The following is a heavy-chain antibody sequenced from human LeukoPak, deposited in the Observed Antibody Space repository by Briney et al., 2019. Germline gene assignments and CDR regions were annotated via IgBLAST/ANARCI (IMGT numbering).Heavy chain of an antibody. J-gene: IGHJ4*02. V-gene: IGHV3-15*01. CDR2: IKSKTDGGTT. Sequence: GGSLRLSCVVSGFTFSNAWMSWVRQAPGKGLEWVGRIKSKTDGGTTDYAAPVKGRFSISRDDSKNTLHLQINSLKTEDTAVYYCTTVAAAGMTDYWGQGTLVTVSS. CDR1: GFTFSNAW. CDR3: TTVAAAGMTDY. D-gene: IGHD6-13*01.